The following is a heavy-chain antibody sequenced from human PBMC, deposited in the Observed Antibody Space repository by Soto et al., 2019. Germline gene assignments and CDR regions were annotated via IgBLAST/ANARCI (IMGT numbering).Heavy chain of an antibody. CDR1: GFTFTSSA. V-gene: IGHV1-58*01. CDR3: AATLDSNSGSGYYGMDV. Sequence: SVKVSCKASGFTFTSSAVQWVRQARGQRLEWIGWIVVGSDNTNYAQKFQERVTITRDMSTGTAYMELSSLRSEDTAVYYCAATLDSNSGSGYYGMDVWGQGTTVTVSS. J-gene: IGHJ6*02. CDR2: IVVGSDNT. D-gene: IGHD3-10*01.